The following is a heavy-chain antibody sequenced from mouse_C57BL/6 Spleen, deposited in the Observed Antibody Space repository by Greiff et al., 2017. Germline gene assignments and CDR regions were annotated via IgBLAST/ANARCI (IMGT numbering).Heavy chain of an antibody. J-gene: IGHJ2*01. CDR2: INPSNGGT. CDR3: ARAVDYYGSSSYYFDY. V-gene: IGHV1-53*01. D-gene: IGHD1-1*01. Sequence: QVQLQQPGTELVKPGASVKLSCKASGYTFTSYWMHWVKQRPGQGLEWIGNINPSNGGTNYNEKFKSKATLTVDKSSSTAYMQLSSLTSEDSAVYYCARAVDYYGSSSYYFDYWGQGTTLTVSS. CDR1: GYTFTSYW.